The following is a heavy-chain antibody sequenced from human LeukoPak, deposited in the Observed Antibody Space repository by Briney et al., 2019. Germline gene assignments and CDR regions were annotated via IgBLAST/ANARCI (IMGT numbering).Heavy chain of an antibody. CDR1: GGSISIYY. Sequence: SETPSLTCTVSGGSISIYYWSWIRQPPGKGLEWIGYIHYIGSTNYNPSLKSRVTISVDTSKNQFSLKLSSVTAAHTAVYYCARLLTMVGGVIVLYYFDYWGQGTLVSVSS. D-gene: IGHD3-10*01. J-gene: IGHJ4*02. V-gene: IGHV4-59*08. CDR3: ARLLTMVGGVIVLYYFDY. CDR2: IHYIGST.